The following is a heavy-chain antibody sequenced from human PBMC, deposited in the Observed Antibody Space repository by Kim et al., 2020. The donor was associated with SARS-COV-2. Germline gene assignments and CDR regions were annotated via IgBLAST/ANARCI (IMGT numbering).Heavy chain of an antibody. V-gene: IGHV1-69*13. D-gene: IGHD3-16*01. J-gene: IGHJ4*02. Sequence: SVKVSCKAPGDIFSSYAISWVRQAPGQGLEWMGVIIPIFGTANSAQKFQGRVTITADESTSTAYMELSSLRSEDTAVYYCATTPPFTGPYSFDYWRQGT. CDR3: ATTPPFTGPYSFDY. CDR2: IIPIFGTA. CDR1: GDIFSSYA.